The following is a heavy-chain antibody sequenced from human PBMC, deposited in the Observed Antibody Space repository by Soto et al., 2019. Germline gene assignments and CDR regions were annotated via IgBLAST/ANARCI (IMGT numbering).Heavy chain of an antibody. D-gene: IGHD5-18*01. CDR2: IIPIFGTA. Sequence: QVQLVQSGAEVKKPGSSVKVSCKASGGTFSSYAISWVRQAPGQGLEWMGGIIPIFGTANYAQKFQGRVTITADESTSTAYMELSSLRSEATAVYYCVTPGLPNYYDYGMVDWGQGSTVTVSS. J-gene: IGHJ6*02. V-gene: IGHV1-69*12. CDR3: VTPGLPNYYDYGMVD. CDR1: GGTFSSYA.